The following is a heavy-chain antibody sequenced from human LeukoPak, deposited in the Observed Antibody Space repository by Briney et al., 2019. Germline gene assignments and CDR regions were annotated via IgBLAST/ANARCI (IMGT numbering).Heavy chain of an antibody. CDR1: GFTFSSYG. J-gene: IGHJ3*02. V-gene: IGHV3-48*01. CDR2: ISSSSSTI. CDR3: ARPINGGAFDI. Sequence: QTGGSLRLSCAASGFTFSSYGMNWVRQAPGKGLEWVSYISSSSSTIYYADSVKGRFTISRDNAKNSLYLQMNSLRAEDTAVYYCARPINGGAFDIWGQGTMVTVSS. D-gene: IGHD2-21*01.